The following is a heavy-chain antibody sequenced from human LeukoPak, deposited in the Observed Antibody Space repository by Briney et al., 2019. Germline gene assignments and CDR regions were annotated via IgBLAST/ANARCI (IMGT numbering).Heavy chain of an antibody. Sequence: SETLSLTCTVSGDFIRSDNYYWGWIRQPPGKGLEWIGSVFYSGITYYNSSLKSRFTIPVDSSKNQFSLRLSSVTAADTAVFYCARHYGTEVYYDILTGFFDFWGQGILVTVSS. CDR3: ARHYGTEVYYDILTGFFDF. J-gene: IGHJ4*02. CDR1: GDFIRSDNYY. D-gene: IGHD3-9*01. V-gene: IGHV4-39*01. CDR2: VFYSGIT.